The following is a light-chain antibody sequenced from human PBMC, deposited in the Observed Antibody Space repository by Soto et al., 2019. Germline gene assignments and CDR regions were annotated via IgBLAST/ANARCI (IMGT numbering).Light chain of an antibody. V-gene: IGLV2-8*01. CDR2: EVS. J-gene: IGLJ2*01. Sequence: QSVLTQPPSASGSPGQSVTISCTGTSSDIGIYNYVSWYQQYPGKAPKLMIYEVSKRPSGVPDRFSGSKSGNTASLTVSGLQAEYEADYYCSSSAGSNKSIFGGGTKLTVL. CDR3: SSSAGSNKSI. CDR1: SSDIGIYNY.